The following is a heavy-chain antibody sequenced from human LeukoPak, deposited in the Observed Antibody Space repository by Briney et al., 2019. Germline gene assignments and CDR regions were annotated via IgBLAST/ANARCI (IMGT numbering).Heavy chain of an antibody. D-gene: IGHD2-21*02. CDR3: ARDHGIVVVTASRLDS. CDR2: ISSSSSYI. J-gene: IGHJ4*02. V-gene: IGHV3-21*01. Sequence: KPGGSLRLSCAASGFTSSSYSMNWVRQAPGKGLEWVSSISSSSSYIDYADSVKGRFTISRDNAKNSLYLQMNSLRAEDTAVYFCARDHGIVVVTASRLDSWGQGTLVTVSS. CDR1: GFTSSSYS.